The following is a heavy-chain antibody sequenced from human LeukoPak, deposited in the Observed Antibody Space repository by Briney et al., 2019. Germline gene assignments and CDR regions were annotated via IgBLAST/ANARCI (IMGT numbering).Heavy chain of an antibody. D-gene: IGHD3-16*01. CDR3: ARDMRSPLITDAFDI. J-gene: IGHJ3*02. V-gene: IGHV1-46*01. Sequence: GASVKVSCKASGYTFTSYYMHWVRQAPGQGLEWMGIINPSGGSTSYAQKFQGRVTMTRDTSTSTVYMELSSLRSEDTAVYYCARDMRSPLITDAFDIWGQGTMVTVSS. CDR2: INPSGGST. CDR1: GYTFTSYY.